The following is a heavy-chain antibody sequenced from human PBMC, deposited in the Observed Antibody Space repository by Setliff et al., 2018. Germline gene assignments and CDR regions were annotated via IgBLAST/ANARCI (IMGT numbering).Heavy chain of an antibody. CDR2: TFPMFDRP. CDR1: GYTFSHSG. J-gene: IGHJ6*01. Sequence: ASVKVSCKASGYTFSHSGITWVRQAPGQGLEWMGGTFPMFDRPNYAQKFQARVTITADESTNTAYIEIRSLRSEDTAVYYCARGNMDVVAAGGKYSGMDVWG. V-gene: IGHV1-69*13. CDR3: ARGNMDVVAAGGKYSGMDV. D-gene: IGHD6-13*01.